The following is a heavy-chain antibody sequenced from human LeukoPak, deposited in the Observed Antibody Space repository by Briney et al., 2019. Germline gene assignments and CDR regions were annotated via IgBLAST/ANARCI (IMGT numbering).Heavy chain of an antibody. Sequence: GGSLRLSCAASGFPFSSYEMNWVRQAPGKRLQWVSYISSSGNKIYYAASVKGRFTISRDNAKNSLYLQMNSLRAEDTAVYYCARATGKYSSSSMLASLDYFDYWGQGTLVTVSS. CDR2: ISSSGNKI. CDR3: ARATGKYSSSSMLASLDYFDY. J-gene: IGHJ4*02. V-gene: IGHV3-48*03. D-gene: IGHD6-6*01. CDR1: GFPFSSYE.